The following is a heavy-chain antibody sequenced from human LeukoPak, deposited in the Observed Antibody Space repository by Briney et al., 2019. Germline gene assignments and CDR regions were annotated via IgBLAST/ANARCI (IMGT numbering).Heavy chain of an antibody. CDR3: AREIPSGSYAPDY. Sequence: GGSLRLSCAASGFTFSSYSMNWVRQAPGKELEWVSYISRSSNSMYYADSVKGRFTISRDNAKNSLYLQMSSLRPEDTAMYYCAREIPSGSYAPDYWGQGTLVTVSS. J-gene: IGHJ4*02. CDR2: ISRSSNSM. D-gene: IGHD1-26*01. CDR1: GFTFSSYS. V-gene: IGHV3-21*01.